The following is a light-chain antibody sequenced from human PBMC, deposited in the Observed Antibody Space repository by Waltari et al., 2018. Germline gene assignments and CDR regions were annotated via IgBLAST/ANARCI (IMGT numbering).Light chain of an antibody. J-gene: IGKJ1*01. CDR3: LQRTSWPRT. CDR2: DAS. Sequence: EIVLTQSPGTVSLSPGDRATLSCRASQNIANYLSWYQHKPGQAPRVLIYDASNRATGIPARFSGSGPGTDFTLTISSLDPEDFAVYYCLQRTSWPRTFGQGTKVEI. CDR1: QNIANY. V-gene: IGKV3-11*01.